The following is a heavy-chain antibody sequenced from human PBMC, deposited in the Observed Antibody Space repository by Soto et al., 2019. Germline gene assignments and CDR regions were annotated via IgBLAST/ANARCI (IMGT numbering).Heavy chain of an antibody. D-gene: IGHD2-2*01. Sequence: SETLSLPCTVSGGAISSGDSYWSWIRQPPGKGLEWIGYIYYSGSTYYNPSLKSRVTISVDTSKNQSSLKLSSVTAAETGVYYCARVVNIVVVPAASGSMDVWGQGTTVTVSS. V-gene: IGHV4-30-4*01. CDR1: GGAISSGDSY. J-gene: IGHJ6*02. CDR2: IYYSGST. CDR3: ARVVNIVVVPAASGSMDV.